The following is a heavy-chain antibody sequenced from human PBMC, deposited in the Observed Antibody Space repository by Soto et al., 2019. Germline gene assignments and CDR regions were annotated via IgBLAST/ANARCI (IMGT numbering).Heavy chain of an antibody. CDR1: GFTFSSYS. Sequence: GGSLRLSCAASGFTFSSYSMNWVRQAPGKGLQWVSYISRSSSNIYYADSVKGRFTISRDNAKNSLYLQMNTLTDEDTAVYYCARAGTSLGYCSSTSCYAFDYWGQGTLVTVSS. CDR3: ARAGTSLGYCSSTSCYAFDY. J-gene: IGHJ4*02. V-gene: IGHV3-48*02. CDR2: ISRSSSNI. D-gene: IGHD2-2*01.